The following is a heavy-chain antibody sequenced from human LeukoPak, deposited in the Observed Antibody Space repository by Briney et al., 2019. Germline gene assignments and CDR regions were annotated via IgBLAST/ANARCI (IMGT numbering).Heavy chain of an antibody. CDR1: GFTFSGSA. J-gene: IGHJ3*01. CDR2: INYSGANS. V-gene: IGHV3-23*01. Sequence: GSLRLSCAASGFTFSGSAMSWVRQAPGEGLEWVSLINYSGANSYYTHSVRGRFTISRDTSKDTLFLQMNSLRAEDTAIYYCARDMQLSTWGLGTMVTVSS. D-gene: IGHD3-16*02. CDR3: ARDMQLST.